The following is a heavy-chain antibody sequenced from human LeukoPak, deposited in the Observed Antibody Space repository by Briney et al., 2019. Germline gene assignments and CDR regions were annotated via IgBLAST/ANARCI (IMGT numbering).Heavy chain of an antibody. CDR1: GGTFSSYA. V-gene: IGHV1-69*05. J-gene: IGHJ5*02. CDR2: IIPIFGTA. CDR3: ARHSGPKYWFDP. D-gene: IGHD2-15*01. Sequence: SVKVSCKASGGTFSSYAISWVRQAPGQGLEWMGGIIPIFGTANYAQKFQGRVTITTDESTSTAYMELSSLRSEDTAVYYCARHSGPKYWFDPWGQGTLVTVSS.